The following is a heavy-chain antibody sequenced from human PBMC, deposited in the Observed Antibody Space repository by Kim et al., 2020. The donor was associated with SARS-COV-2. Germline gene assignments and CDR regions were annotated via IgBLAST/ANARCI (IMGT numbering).Heavy chain of an antibody. D-gene: IGHD5-18*01. CDR3: ARRPFNTAAFDY. J-gene: IGHJ4*02. Sequence: NSNPSLKSGVTISVDTSKTQFSLKLSSVTAADAAVYYCARRPFNTAAFDYWGQGTLVTVSS. V-gene: IGHV4-59*08.